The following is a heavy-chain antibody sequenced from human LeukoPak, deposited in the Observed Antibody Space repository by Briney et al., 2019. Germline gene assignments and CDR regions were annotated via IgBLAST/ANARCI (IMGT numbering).Heavy chain of an antibody. CDR3: AREWGLESSGYYYAY. CDR1: GGTFGRFT. CDR2: ITPIFGTA. Sequence: SVKVSCKASGGTFGRFTISWVRQAPGQGFEWMGGITPIFGTANFAQKFQGRVSITADESTSTAFMELSSLRSEDTAVYYCAREWGLESSGYYYAYWGQGTLVTVSS. V-gene: IGHV1-69*13. D-gene: IGHD3-22*01. J-gene: IGHJ4*02.